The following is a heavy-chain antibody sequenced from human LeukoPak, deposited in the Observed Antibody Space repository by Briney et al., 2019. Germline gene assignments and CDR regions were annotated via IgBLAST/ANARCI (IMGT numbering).Heavy chain of an antibody. Sequence: SGPTPVKPTQTLTLTCSFSVFTLRTSGVGVSWIRQPPGKALEWLALIYWSDDKRYNPSLKTRLSISKDTSKNQVVLTVTDMDPTDTATYYCTYIKGSGYFDPPHFEFWGQGTLVSVSP. CDR1: VFTLRTSGVG. CDR3: TYIKGSGYFDPPHFEF. D-gene: IGHD3-22*01. V-gene: IGHV2-5*01. CDR2: IYWSDDK. J-gene: IGHJ4*02.